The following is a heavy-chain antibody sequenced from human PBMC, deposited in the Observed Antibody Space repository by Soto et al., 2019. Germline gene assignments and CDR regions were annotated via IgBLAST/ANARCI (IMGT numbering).Heavy chain of an antibody. Sequence: GSLRLSCAASGFTFSSYWMNWVRQAPGKGLEWVANIKQDGSEKYYVDSVKGRFTISRDNAKNSLHLQMNSLRAEDTAVYYCARFTSRSTVTTYYFDYWGQGTLVTVSS. CDR2: IKQDGSEK. J-gene: IGHJ4*02. CDR1: GFTFSSYW. V-gene: IGHV3-7*01. D-gene: IGHD4-17*01. CDR3: ARFTSRSTVTTYYFDY.